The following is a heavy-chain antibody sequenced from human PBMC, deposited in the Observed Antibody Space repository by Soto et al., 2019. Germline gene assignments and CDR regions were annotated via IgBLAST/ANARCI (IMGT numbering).Heavy chain of an antibody. Sequence: PSETLSLTCTVSCGSISSDSWRWIRQPLGKGLEWIGYIYYSGSTNYNPSLKSRVTISVDTSKNQFSLKLSSVTAADTAVYYCAGAQFTIVGVVEDWFYPWGQGTLVTVS. CDR3: AGAQFTIVGVVEDWFYP. CDR1: CGSISSDS. D-gene: IGHD3-3*01. CDR2: IYYSGST. V-gene: IGHV4-59*01. J-gene: IGHJ5*02.